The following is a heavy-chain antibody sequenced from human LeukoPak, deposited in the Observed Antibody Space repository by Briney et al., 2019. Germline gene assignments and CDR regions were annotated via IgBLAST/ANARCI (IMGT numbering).Heavy chain of an antibody. V-gene: IGHV3-48*01. J-gene: IGHJ4*02. Sequence: PGGSLRLSCAASGFTFSSHSMHWVRQAPGKGLEWISYISSGSTAMYYADSVKGRFTISRDNARYSLYLQMNSLRGDDTAVYYCATWAGTATGFSGPFDYWSQGTPVTVSS. CDR2: ISSGSTAM. CDR1: GFTFSSHS. CDR3: ATWAGTATGFSGPFDY. D-gene: IGHD6-13*01.